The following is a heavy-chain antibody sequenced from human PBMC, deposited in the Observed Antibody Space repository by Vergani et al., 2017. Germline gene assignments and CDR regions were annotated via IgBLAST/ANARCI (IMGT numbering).Heavy chain of an antibody. D-gene: IGHD3-10*01. V-gene: IGHV4-34*02. CDR1: GGSLSGYF. CDR3: ASRRPRLNLGSKSNAGTFDS. J-gene: IGHJ2*01. Sequence: QVHLQQRGAGVLKPSETLSLNCGVIGGSLSGYFWSWIRQSPGRGLEWIGEITAIGSAKYSPSATSRVTISVDTSRGEFTLTVTSVTAADTGLYFCASRRPRLNLGSKSNAGTFDSWGRGTLVTVPS. CDR2: ITAIGSA.